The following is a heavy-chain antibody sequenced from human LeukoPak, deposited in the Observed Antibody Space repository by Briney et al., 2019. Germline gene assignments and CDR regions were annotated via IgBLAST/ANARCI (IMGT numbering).Heavy chain of an antibody. CDR1: GFTFNNYG. CDR3: ARETGYDFWSGSFPMS. D-gene: IGHD3-3*01. CDR2: IYSGGST. J-gene: IGHJ5*02. Sequence: GGSLRLSCEGSGFTFNNYGMSWVRQAPGKGLEWVSVIYSGGSTYYADSVKGRFTISRDNSKNTLYLQMNSLRAEDTAVYYCARETGYDFWSGSFPMSWGQGTLVTVSS. V-gene: IGHV3-53*01.